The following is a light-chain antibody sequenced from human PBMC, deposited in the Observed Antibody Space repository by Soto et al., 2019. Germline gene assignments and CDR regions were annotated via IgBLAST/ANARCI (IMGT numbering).Light chain of an antibody. J-gene: IGLJ1*01. Sequence: QAVRREPPWESAAPGEKVTISCSGSSSNIGGNSVSWYQQLPGTAPKLLIYDDNKRPSGIPDRFSGSKSGTSATLGITGFQTGDEADYYCGSWDSSLSAYVFGTGTNVTVL. CDR3: GSWDSSLSAYV. CDR1: SSNIGGNS. V-gene: IGLV1-51*01. CDR2: DDN.